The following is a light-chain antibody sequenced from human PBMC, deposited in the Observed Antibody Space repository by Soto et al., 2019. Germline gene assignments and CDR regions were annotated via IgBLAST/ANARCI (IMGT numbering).Light chain of an antibody. Sequence: EIVMTQSPATLSVSPGARATLSCRASQSISSNLAWYQHKPGQAPRLLIYGASTRANDVPAKFSGSGSGAEFTLTISSLQSEDFAVYYCQQYHNWPRTFGQGTKVEIK. CDR2: GAS. CDR3: QQYHNWPRT. CDR1: QSISSN. V-gene: IGKV3-15*01. J-gene: IGKJ1*01.